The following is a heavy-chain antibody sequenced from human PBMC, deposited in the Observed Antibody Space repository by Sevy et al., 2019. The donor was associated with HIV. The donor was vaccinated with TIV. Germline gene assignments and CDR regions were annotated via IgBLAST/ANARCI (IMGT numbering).Heavy chain of an antibody. CDR1: GGSITSLY. V-gene: IGHV4-59*08. Sequence: SEILSLTCTVSGGSITSLYWNWIRQPPGKGLEWIANIYYKGHINNNPSLKSRVTLSLDTSKNQFSLRLSSVTAADTAMYYCAGENAWGRGYSWGQGTLVTVSS. D-gene: IGHD1-26*01. J-gene: IGHJ4*02. CDR2: IYYKGHI. CDR3: AGENAWGRGYS.